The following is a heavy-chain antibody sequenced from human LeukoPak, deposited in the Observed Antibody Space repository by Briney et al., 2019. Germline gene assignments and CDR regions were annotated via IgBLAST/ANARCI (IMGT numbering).Heavy chain of an antibody. Sequence: SQTLSLTCTVSGGSISGGSYYWSWIRQPAGKGLEWIGRIYTSGSTNYNPSLKSRVTISVDTSKNQFSLKLSSVTAADTAVYYCAREKVGRYYYYYGMDVWGQGTTVTVSS. D-gene: IGHD1-26*01. V-gene: IGHV4-61*02. CDR3: AREKVGRYYYYYGMDV. CDR2: IYTSGST. J-gene: IGHJ6*02. CDR1: GGSISGGSYY.